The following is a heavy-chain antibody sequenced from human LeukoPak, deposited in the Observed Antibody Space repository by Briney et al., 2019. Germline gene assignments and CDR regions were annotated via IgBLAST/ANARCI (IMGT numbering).Heavy chain of an antibody. J-gene: IGHJ6*03. Sequence: GASVKVSCKASGGTFSSYAISWVRQAPGQGLEWMGGIIPIFGTANYAQKFQGRVTITADESTSTAYMELSSLRSEDTAVYYCARGLLGGAVAGTILYYYYMDVWGKGTTVTISS. CDR2: IIPIFGTA. CDR1: GGTFSSYA. D-gene: IGHD6-19*01. V-gene: IGHV1-69*01. CDR3: ARGLLGGAVAGTILYYYYMDV.